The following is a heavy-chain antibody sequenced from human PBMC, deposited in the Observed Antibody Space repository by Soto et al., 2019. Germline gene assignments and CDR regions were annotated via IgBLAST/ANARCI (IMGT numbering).Heavy chain of an antibody. CDR3: ARVDVVVAADAFDI. CDR2: IYYDGSNE. V-gene: IGHV3-33*01. J-gene: IGHJ3*02. CDR1: EDTFSNFG. D-gene: IGHD2-15*01. Sequence: QVQLVESGGGVVQPGRSLRLACAASEDTFSNFGMHWVRQAPGKGLEWVAVIYYDGSNEYYADSVKGRFTISRDNSKNTLYLQMNSLRAEDTAVYYCARVDVVVAADAFDIWGQGTMVTVSS.